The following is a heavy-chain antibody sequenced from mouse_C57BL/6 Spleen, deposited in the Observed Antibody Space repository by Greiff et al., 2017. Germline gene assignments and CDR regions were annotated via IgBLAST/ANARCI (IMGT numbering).Heavy chain of an antibody. CDR2: IYPGDGDT. CDR1: GYAFSSYW. Sequence: VQLQQSGAELVKPGASVKISCKASGYAFSSYWMHWVKQRPGKGLEWIGRIYPGDGDTNYNGKFKGKATLTADKSSSTAYMQLSSLTSEDSAVYFCARTTTVVGLDYWGQGTTLTVSA. D-gene: IGHD1-1*01. CDR3: ARTTTVVGLDY. V-gene: IGHV1-80*01. J-gene: IGHJ2*01.